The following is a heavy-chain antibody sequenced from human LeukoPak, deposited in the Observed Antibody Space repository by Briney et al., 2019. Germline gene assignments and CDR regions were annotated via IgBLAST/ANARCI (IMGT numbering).Heavy chain of an antibody. CDR1: GGSFSGYY. V-gene: IGHV4-34*01. D-gene: IGHD3-3*01. CDR3: ARREGALYDFWSGYPYYMDV. J-gene: IGHJ6*03. Sequence: PSETLSLTCAVYGGSFSGYYWSWIRQPPGKGLEWIGEINHSGSTNYNPSLKSRVTISVDTSKNQFSLKLSSVTAADTAVYYCARREGALYDFWSGYPYYMDVWGKGTTVTVSS. CDR2: INHSGST.